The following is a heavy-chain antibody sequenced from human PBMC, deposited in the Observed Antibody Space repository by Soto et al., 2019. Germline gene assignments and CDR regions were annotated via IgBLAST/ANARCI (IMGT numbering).Heavy chain of an antibody. D-gene: IGHD3-16*02. CDR1: GFTFSSYG. CDR3: AKALGGVSLYYYGMDV. J-gene: IGHJ6*02. V-gene: IGHV3-30*18. Sequence: QVQLVESGGGVVQPGRSLRLSCAASGFTFSSYGMHWVRQAPGKGLEWVAVISYDGSNKYYADSVKGRFTISRDNSKNPWYLQMNSLRAEGTAVYYCAKALGGVSLYYYGMDVWGQGTTVTVSS. CDR2: ISYDGSNK.